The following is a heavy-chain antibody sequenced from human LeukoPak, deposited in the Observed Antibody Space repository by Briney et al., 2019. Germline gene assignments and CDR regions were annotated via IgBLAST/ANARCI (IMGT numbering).Heavy chain of an antibody. J-gene: IGHJ4*02. D-gene: IGHD7-27*01. CDR3: ARGTGDTKKNFDY. CDR1: GYTFTSDD. CDR2: MNPNSGNT. Sequence: ASVKVSCKASGYTFTSDDINWVRQATGQGLEWMGWMNPNSGNTVYAQKFQGRVTMTKDTSINTAYMELSSLRSDDTAVYYCARGTGDTKKNFDYWGQGTLVTVSS. V-gene: IGHV1-8*01.